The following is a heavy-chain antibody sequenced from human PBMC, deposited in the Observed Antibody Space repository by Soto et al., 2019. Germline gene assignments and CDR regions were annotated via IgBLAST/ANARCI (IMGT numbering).Heavy chain of an antibody. V-gene: IGHV3-15*01. CDR3: TTDLAARSSYYYYGMDV. Sequence: PGGSLRLSCAASGFTFSNAWMCWVRQAPGKGLEWVGRIKSKTDGGTTDYAAPVKGRFTISRDDSKNTLYLQMNSLKTEDTAVYYCTTDLAARSSYYYYGMDVWGQGTTVTVSS. CDR1: GFTFSNAW. J-gene: IGHJ6*02. CDR2: IKSKTDGGTT. D-gene: IGHD6-13*01.